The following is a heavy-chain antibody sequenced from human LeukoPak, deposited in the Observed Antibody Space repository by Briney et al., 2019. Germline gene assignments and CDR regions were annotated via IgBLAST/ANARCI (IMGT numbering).Heavy chain of an antibody. Sequence: PSETLSLTCTVSGGSINSSSYYWGWIRQPPGKGLEWIGSIYYSGSTYYNPSLKSRVTISVDTSKNQFSLKLSSVTAADTAVYYCARQSVVAAPDYWGQGTLVTVSS. V-gene: IGHV4-39*01. J-gene: IGHJ4*02. CDR2: IYYSGST. D-gene: IGHD2-15*01. CDR1: GGSINSSSYY. CDR3: ARQSVVAAPDY.